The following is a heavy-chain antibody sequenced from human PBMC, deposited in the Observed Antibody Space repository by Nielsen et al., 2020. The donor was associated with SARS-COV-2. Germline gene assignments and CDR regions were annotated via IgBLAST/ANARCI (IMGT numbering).Heavy chain of an antibody. Sequence: ASVKVSCKASGYTFTSYYMHWVRQAPGQGLEWMGIINPSGGSTSYAQKFQGRVTMTRDTSTSTVYMELSSLRYCARGMGFLEPHDYWGQGTLVTVSS. D-gene: IGHD3-3*01. V-gene: IGHV1-46*01. CDR1: GYTFTSYY. CDR2: INPSGGST. J-gene: IGHJ4*02. CDR3: EPHDY.